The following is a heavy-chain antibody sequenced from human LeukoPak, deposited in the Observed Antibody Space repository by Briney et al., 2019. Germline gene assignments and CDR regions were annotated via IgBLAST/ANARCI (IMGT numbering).Heavy chain of an antibody. CDR3: ARQGRGGSGWLSFDY. J-gene: IGHJ4*02. CDR1: GYYINSGYY. CDR2: VYHSGST. Sequence: SETLSLTCAVSGYYINSGYYWDWIRPPPGKGLEWIGNVYHSGSTYYNPSLKSRVTIAVDMSKNHFSLELTSVTAADTAVYYCARQGRGGSGWLSFDYWGQGILVTVSS. D-gene: IGHD6-19*01. V-gene: IGHV4-38-2*01.